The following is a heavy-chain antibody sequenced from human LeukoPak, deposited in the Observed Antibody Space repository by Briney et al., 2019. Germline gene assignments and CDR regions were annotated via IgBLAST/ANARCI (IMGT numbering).Heavy chain of an antibody. CDR2: ISAYNGNT. Sequence: ASVKVSCKASGYTFTIYGISWVRQAPGQGLEWMGWISAYNGNTNYAQKLQGRVTMTTDTSTSTAYMELRSLRSDDTAVYYCAREPLDDYVWGGYAFDVWGQGTMVTVSS. CDR1: GYTFTIYG. V-gene: IGHV1-18*01. CDR3: AREPLDDYVWGGYAFDV. D-gene: IGHD3-16*01. J-gene: IGHJ3*01.